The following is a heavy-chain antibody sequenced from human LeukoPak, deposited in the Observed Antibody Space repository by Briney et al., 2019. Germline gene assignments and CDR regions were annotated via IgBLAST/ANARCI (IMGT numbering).Heavy chain of an antibody. CDR2: MNPNSGNT. V-gene: IGHV1-8*01. CDR3: ARYRHYDFWSGYYGMDV. CDR1: GYTFTSYD. D-gene: IGHD3-3*01. Sequence: ASVKVSCKASGYTFTSYDINWVRQATGQGLEWMGWMNPNSGNTGYAQKFQGRVTMTRNTSISTAYMELSSLRSEDTAVYYCARYRHYDFWSGYYGMDVWGQGTAVTVSS. J-gene: IGHJ6*02.